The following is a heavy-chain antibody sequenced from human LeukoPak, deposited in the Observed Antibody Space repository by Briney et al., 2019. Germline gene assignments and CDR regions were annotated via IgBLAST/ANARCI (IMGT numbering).Heavy chain of an antibody. CDR2: ICTSGST. Sequence: SETLSLTCTVSGGSISSGSYYWSWIRQPAGKGLEWIGRICTSGSTNYNPSLKSRVTISVDTSKNQFSLKLSSVTAADTAVYYCAVGYCSSTSCYGLYFDYWGQGTLVTVSS. CDR1: GGSISSGSYY. V-gene: IGHV4-61*02. CDR3: AVGYCSSTSCYGLYFDY. D-gene: IGHD2-2*01. J-gene: IGHJ4*02.